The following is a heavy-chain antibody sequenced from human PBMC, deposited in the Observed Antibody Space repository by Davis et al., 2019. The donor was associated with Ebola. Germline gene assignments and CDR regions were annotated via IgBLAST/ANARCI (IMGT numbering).Heavy chain of an antibody. CDR2: IYYSGST. V-gene: IGHV4-31*03. CDR3: AKVGTYYDILTGYSGNWFDP. Sequence: SETLSLTCTVSGGSISSGGYYWSWIRQHPGKGLEWIGYIYYSGSTYHNPSLKSRVTISVDTSKNQFSLKLSSVTAADTAVYYCAKVGTYYDILTGYSGNWFDPWGQGTLVTVSS. D-gene: IGHD3-9*01. CDR1: GGSISSGGYY. J-gene: IGHJ5*02.